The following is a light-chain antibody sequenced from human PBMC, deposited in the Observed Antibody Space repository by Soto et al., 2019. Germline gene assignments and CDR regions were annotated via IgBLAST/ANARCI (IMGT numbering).Light chain of an antibody. CDR3: QQYVSSPWT. V-gene: IGKV3-20*01. J-gene: IGKJ1*01. CDR1: QSVSSSY. Sequence: EIVLTQSPGTLSLSPGERATLSCRASQSVSSSYLAWYQQKPGQAPRLLIYGVSSRATGIPDRFSGSGSGTDFTLTISRLEPEDFAVYYCQQYVSSPWTFGQGTKVDIK. CDR2: GVS.